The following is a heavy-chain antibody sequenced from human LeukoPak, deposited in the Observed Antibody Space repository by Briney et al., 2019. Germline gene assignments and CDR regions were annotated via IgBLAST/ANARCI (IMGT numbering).Heavy chain of an antibody. CDR3: ARGYSSDN. V-gene: IGHV3-66*01. CDR2: IYSGSNT. J-gene: IGHJ4*02. CDR1: GFTVRSNY. D-gene: IGHD2-21*01. Sequence: GGSLRLFCAACGFTVRSNYVSGVRQAPGKGLEWVSVIYSGSNTYSADSVKGRFTISRDNSKNTLNLQMNSLRAEDAAVYYCARGYSSDNWGQGTLVTVSS.